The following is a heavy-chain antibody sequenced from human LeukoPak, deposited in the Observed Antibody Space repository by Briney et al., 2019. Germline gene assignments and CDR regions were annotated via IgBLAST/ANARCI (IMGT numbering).Heavy chain of an antibody. CDR2: IYTSGST. CDR3: ARHGPPIAARSVYMDV. J-gene: IGHJ6*03. V-gene: IGHV4-4*07. D-gene: IGHD6-6*01. Sequence: KSSETLSLTCTVSGGSISSYYWSWIRQPAGKGLEWIGRIYTSGSTNYNPSLKSRVTISVDTSKNQFSLKLSSVTAADTAVYYCARHGPPIAARSVYMDVWGKGTTVTVSS. CDR1: GGSISSYY.